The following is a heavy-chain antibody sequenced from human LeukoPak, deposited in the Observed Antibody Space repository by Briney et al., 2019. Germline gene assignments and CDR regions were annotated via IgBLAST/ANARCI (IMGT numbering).Heavy chain of an antibody. Sequence: PSETLSLTCTVSGGSISSSTYYWGWIRQPPGKGLEWIGNIYYRGSTYYNPSLKSRVTISVDTSKNQFSLKLNSVTAADTAVYYCASWYSSGFVTDYWGQGTLVTVSS. CDR3: ASWYSSGFVTDY. CDR2: IYYRGST. V-gene: IGHV4-39*07. J-gene: IGHJ4*02. CDR1: GGSISSSTYY. D-gene: IGHD6-19*01.